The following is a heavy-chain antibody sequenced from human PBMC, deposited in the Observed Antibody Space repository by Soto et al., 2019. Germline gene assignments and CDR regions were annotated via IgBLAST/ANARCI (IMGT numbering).Heavy chain of an antibody. J-gene: IGHJ6*02. Sequence: EVQLVESGGGLVKPGGSLRLSCAASGFTFSSYSMNWVRQAPGKGLEWVSSISSSSSYIYYADSVKGRFTISRDNAKNARYLQMNSLRAEDTAVYYCAIDRWRLNYYGMDVWGQGTTVTVSS. D-gene: IGHD2-21*02. CDR3: AIDRWRLNYYGMDV. CDR2: ISSSSSYI. CDR1: GFTFSSYS. V-gene: IGHV3-21*01.